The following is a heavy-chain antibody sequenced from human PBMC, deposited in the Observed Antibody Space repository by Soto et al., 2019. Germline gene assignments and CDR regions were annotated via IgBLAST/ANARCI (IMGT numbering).Heavy chain of an antibody. D-gene: IGHD6-13*01. V-gene: IGHV4-59*08. Sequence: PSETLSLTCTVSGGSISSYYWSWIRQPPGKGLEWIGYIYYSGSTNYNPSLKSRVTISVDTSKNKFSLKLSSVTAADTAVYYCARGGIAAAAAPWKSLYYYYYYMDVWGKGTTVTVSS. CDR2: IYYSGST. CDR3: ARGGIAAAAAPWKSLYYYYYYMDV. CDR1: GGSISSYY. J-gene: IGHJ6*03.